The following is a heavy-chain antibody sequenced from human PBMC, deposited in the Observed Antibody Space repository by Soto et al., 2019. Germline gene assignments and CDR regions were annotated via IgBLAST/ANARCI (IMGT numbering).Heavy chain of an antibody. J-gene: IGHJ6*02. Sequence: SESLSLTCAVYGGSFSGYYWSWIRQLPGKGLEWIGEINHNASSNYTPSPKSRVTISVDTTKKQFSLKLSSVTAADTAVYYCARGYKENDMLTGSTPESGMDVWGQGTTVTVSS. D-gene: IGHD3-9*01. CDR3: ARGYKENDMLTGSTPESGMDV. V-gene: IGHV4-34*01. CDR1: GGSFSGYY. CDR2: INHNASS.